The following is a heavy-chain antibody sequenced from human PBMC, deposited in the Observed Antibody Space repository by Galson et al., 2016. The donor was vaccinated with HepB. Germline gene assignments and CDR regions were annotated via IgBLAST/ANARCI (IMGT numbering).Heavy chain of an antibody. CDR2: ISYDGRSQ. D-gene: IGHD3-3*01. V-gene: IGHV3-30*04. CDR1: GFTFRNYA. Sequence: SLRLSCAASGFTFRNYAMSWVRQAPGKGLEWVAVISYDGRSQQNADSVKGRFIISRDNSKNTLYLQINSLRVEDTAVYYCARGPIFGISIISTRANYWGHGTLVTVSS. J-gene: IGHJ4*01. CDR3: ARGPIFGISIISTRANY.